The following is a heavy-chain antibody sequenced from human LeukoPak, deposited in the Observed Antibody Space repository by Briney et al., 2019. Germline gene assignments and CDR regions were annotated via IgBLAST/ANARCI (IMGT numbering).Heavy chain of an antibody. CDR1: GFTFSSYS. D-gene: IGHD3-22*01. CDR2: ISSSSSYI. V-gene: IGHV3-21*01. J-gene: IGHJ4*02. CDR3: ARAAYDSSGYLTL. Sequence: GGSLRLSCAASGFTFSSYSMNWVRQAPGKGLEWVSSISSSSSYIYYADSVKGRFTISRDNSKNTLFLQMNILRAEDTAVYYCARAAYDSSGYLTLWGQGTLVAVSS.